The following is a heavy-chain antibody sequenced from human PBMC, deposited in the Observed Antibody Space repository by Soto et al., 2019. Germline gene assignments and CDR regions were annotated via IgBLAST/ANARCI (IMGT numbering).Heavy chain of an antibody. J-gene: IGHJ6*02. D-gene: IGHD3-3*01. CDR1: GGTFRSYA. CDR2: IIPIFGTA. V-gene: IGHV1-69*13. CDR3: ARDRGLVVDFGVVNSYCYGMDV. Sequence: SVKVSCKASGGTFRSYAISWVRQAPGPGIEWMGGIIPIFGTANYAQKFQGRVTITADESTSTAYMELRSLGSEDTAVYYCARDRGLVVDFGVVNSYCYGMDVGGQGTTVTGS.